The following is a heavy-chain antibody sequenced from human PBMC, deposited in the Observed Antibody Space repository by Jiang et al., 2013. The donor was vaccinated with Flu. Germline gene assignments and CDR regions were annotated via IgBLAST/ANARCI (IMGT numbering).Heavy chain of an antibody. CDR3: ARATQNPRYFDY. Sequence: SQTLSLTCDISGDSVFSNSAAWNWIRQSPSRGLEWLGRTYYRSKWYNDYAVSVKSRITINPDTSKNQFSLQLNSVTPEDTAVYYCARATQNPRYFDYWGQGTLVTVSS. V-gene: IGHV6-1*01. CDR2: TYYRSKWYN. J-gene: IGHJ4*02. CDR1: GDSVFSNSAA.